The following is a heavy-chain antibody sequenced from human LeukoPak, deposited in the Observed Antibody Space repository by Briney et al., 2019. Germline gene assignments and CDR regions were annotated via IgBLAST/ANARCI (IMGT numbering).Heavy chain of an antibody. CDR2: INPNSGGT. CDR3: ARGPTAMVTSYYFYYYMDV. J-gene: IGHJ6*03. CDR1: GYTFTGYY. V-gene: IGHV1-2*02. Sequence: ASVTVSCKASGYTFTGYYMHWVRQAPGQGLEWMGWINPNSGGTNYAQNFQGRVTMTRDTSISTAYMELSRLRSDDTAVYYCARGPTAMVTSYYFYYYMDVWGKGTTVTVSS. D-gene: IGHD5-18*01.